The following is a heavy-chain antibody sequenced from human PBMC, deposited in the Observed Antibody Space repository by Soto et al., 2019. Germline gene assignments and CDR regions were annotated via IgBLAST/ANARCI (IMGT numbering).Heavy chain of an antibody. Sequence: GGSLRLSCAASGFTFSSYGMHWVRQAPGKGLEWVAVISYDGSNKYYADSVKGRFTISRDNSKNTLYLQMNSLRAEDTAVYYCAKDSAVAPDGYYYYYGMDVWGQGTTVTVSS. CDR2: ISYDGSNK. V-gene: IGHV3-30*18. D-gene: IGHD6-19*01. J-gene: IGHJ6*02. CDR3: AKDSAVAPDGYYYYYGMDV. CDR1: GFTFSSYG.